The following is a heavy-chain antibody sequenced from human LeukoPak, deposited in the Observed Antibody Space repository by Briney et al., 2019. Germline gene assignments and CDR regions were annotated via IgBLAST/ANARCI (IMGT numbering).Heavy chain of an antibody. CDR3: ARDSTKIGSGSPLDY. V-gene: IGHV3-48*04. CDR2: ISSSGSTI. D-gene: IGHD3-10*01. J-gene: IGHJ4*02. Sequence: GGSLRLSCAASGFTFSNHGMHWVRQAPGKGLEWVSYISSSGSTIYYADSVKGRFTISRDNAKNSLYLQMNSLRAEDTAVYYCARDSTKIGSGSPLDYWGQGTLVTVSS. CDR1: GFTFSNHG.